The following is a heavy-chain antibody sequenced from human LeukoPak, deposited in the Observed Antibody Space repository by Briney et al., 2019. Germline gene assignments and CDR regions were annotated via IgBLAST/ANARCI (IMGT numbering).Heavy chain of an antibody. Sequence: GGSLRLSCAASGFTFSDYYMSWVRQAPGKGLEWVANIKQDGSEKYYVDSVKGRFTISRDNAKNSLYLQMNSLRAEDTAVYYCARGPLGGATIGWGQGTLVTVSS. CDR3: ARGPLGGATIG. D-gene: IGHD5-24*01. CDR1: GFTFSDYY. J-gene: IGHJ4*02. V-gene: IGHV3-7*01. CDR2: IKQDGSEK.